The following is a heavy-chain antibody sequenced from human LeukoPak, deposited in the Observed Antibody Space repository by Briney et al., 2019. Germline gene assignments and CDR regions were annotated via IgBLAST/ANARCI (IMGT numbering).Heavy chain of an antibody. V-gene: IGHV4-34*01. CDR3: ARDGGYGRGDY. CDR1: GGSFSGYY. CDR2: INHSGST. D-gene: IGHD2-15*01. Sequence: SETLSLTCAVYGGSFSGYYWSWIRQPPGKGLEWIGEINHSGSTNYNPSLKSRVTISVDTSKSQFFLKVNSVAVADTAVYYCARDGGYGRGDYWGQGTLVTVSS. J-gene: IGHJ4*02.